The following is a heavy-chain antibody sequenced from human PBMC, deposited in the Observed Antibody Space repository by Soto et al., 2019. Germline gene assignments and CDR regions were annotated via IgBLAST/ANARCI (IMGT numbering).Heavy chain of an antibody. J-gene: IGHJ6*02. V-gene: IGHV2-5*01. CDR3: XHGSYDYGDYVDYGMDV. CDR1: WFSLSTSVVV. Sequence: SGPTLVNPTQTLTLTCTFSWFSLSTSVVVVGLILQPPGNSLEWLALIYWNDDKRYSPALNSMLSITKCSAKSQVVLTMTNMDPXATATXXCXHGSYDYGDYVDYGMDVWGQGTPVTVSS. CDR2: IYWNDDK. D-gene: IGHD4-17*01.